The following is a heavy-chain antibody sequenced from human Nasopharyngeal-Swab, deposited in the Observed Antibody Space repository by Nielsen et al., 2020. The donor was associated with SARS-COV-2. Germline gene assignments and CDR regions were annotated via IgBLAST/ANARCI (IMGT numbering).Heavy chain of an antibody. J-gene: IGHJ6*02. D-gene: IGHD6-13*01. CDR3: ARGPYSSSWYDYYGMDV. V-gene: IGHV4-34*01. CDR2: INHSGST. CDR1: GGSISSYY. Sequence: SETLSLTCTVSGGSISSYYWSWIRQPPGKGLEWIGEINHSGSTNYNPSLKSRVTISVDTSKNQFSLKLSSVTAADTAVYYCARGPYSSSWYDYYGMDVWGQGTTVTVSS.